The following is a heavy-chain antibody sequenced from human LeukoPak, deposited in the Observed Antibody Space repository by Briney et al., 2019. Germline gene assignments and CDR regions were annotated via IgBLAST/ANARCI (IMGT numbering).Heavy chain of an antibody. D-gene: IGHD4-17*01. Sequence: PSETPSLTCAVYGGSFSGYYWSWIRQPPGKGLEWIGEINHSGSTNYNPSLKSRVTISVDTSKNQFSLKLSSVTAADTAVYYCARGILRRGFDPWGQGTLVTVSS. CDR1: GGSFSGYY. CDR3: ARGILRRGFDP. V-gene: IGHV4-34*01. CDR2: INHSGST. J-gene: IGHJ5*02.